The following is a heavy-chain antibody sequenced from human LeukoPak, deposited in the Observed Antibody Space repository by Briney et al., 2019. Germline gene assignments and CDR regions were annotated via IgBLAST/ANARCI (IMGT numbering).Heavy chain of an antibody. CDR1: GFTFSNYG. J-gene: IGHJ4*02. D-gene: IGHD6-19*01. CDR3: AREGSQWLVQNPYYFDY. CDR2: ISYDGSNK. Sequence: GGTLRLSCVASGFTFSNYGMNWVRQAPGKGLEWVAVISYDGSNKYYADSVKGRFTISRDNSKNTLYLQMNSLRAEGTAVYYCAREGSQWLVQNPYYFDYWGQGTLVTVSS. V-gene: IGHV3-30*05.